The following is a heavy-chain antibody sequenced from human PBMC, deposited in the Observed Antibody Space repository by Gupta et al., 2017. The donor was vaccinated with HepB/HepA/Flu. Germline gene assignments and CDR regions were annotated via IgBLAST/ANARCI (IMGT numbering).Heavy chain of an antibody. D-gene: IGHD6-13*01. V-gene: IGHV1-69*04. CDR1: GGTFSSYA. Sequence: QVQLVQSGAEVKKPGSSVKVSCKASGGTFSSYAISWVRQAPGQGLEWMGRIIPILGIANYAQKFQGRVTITADKSTSTAYMELSSLRSEDTAVYYCARVRRYSSSWTSLAVSWFDPWGQGTLVTVSS. CDR3: ARVRRYSSSWTSLAVSWFDP. J-gene: IGHJ5*02. CDR2: IIPILGIA.